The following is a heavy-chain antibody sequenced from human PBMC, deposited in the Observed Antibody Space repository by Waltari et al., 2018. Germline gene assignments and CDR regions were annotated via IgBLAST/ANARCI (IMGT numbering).Heavy chain of an antibody. V-gene: IGHV3-23*01. CDR3: AKGEYYYDSSGYTKFDY. Sequence: EVQLLESGGGLVQPGGSLRLSCAASGFTFSSYAMSWVRQAPGQGLEWVSAISGSGGSTYYADSVKGRFTISRDNSKNALYLQMNSLRAEDTAVYYCAKGEYYYDSSGYTKFDYWGQGTLVTVSS. CDR1: GFTFSSYA. D-gene: IGHD3-22*01. CDR2: ISGSGGST. J-gene: IGHJ4*02.